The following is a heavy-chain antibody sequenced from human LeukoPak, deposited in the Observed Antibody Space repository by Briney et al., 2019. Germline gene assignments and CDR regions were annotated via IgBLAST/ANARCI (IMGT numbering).Heavy chain of an antibody. CDR3: SSSTAIGY. V-gene: IGHV3-23*01. CDR1: GFTFSSSG. CDR2: ISGSGDNT. J-gene: IGHJ4*02. Sequence: GGSLRLSCAASGFTFSSSGMTWVRQVPGKGLEWVASISGSGDNTYYTDSAKGRFTVSRDNAKNSLYLQMSGLRTEDTAVYYCSSSTAIGYWGQGTLVTVSS.